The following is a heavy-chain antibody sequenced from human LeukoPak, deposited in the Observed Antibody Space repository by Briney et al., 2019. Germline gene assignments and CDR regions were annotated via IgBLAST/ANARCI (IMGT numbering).Heavy chain of an antibody. CDR2: IYTSGST. J-gene: IGHJ6*02. D-gene: IGHD2-2*01. CDR3: AREVGYCSSTSCARNYYYYGMDV. CDR1: GGSISSYY. Sequence: SETLSLTCTVSGGSISSYYWSWIRQPAGKGLEWIGRIYTSGSTNYNPSLKSRVTMSVDTSKNQFSLKLSSVTAADTAVYYCAREVGYCSSTSCARNYYYYGMDVWGQGTTVTVSS. V-gene: IGHV4-4*07.